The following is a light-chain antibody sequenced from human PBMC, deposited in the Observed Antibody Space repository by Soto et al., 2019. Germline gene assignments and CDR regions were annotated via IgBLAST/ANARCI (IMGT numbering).Light chain of an antibody. J-gene: IGLJ1*01. CDR3: SSYTSSSNHV. CDR2: DVN. CDR1: SSDIGAFTF. Sequence: QSALTQPASVSGSPGQSITISCTGTSSDIGAFTFVSWYQQHPGKVPKLMIFDVNRRPSGVSDRFSGSKSGNTASLTISGLQAEDEGHYYCSSYTSSSNHVFGSGTKVTVL. V-gene: IGLV2-14*03.